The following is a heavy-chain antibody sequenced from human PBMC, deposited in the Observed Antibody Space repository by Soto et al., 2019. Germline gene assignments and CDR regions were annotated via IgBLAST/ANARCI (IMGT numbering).Heavy chain of an antibody. V-gene: IGHV4-61*01. Sequence: SETLSLTCIVSGDSVTFGHYYWSWIRQPPGKGLEWIGHIFFTGATNYSPSLKSRVTMSVDSSKSQFSLNLTSVTAADSAIYFCARARSDSEGRSLGRRLDVWGHGTKVTVSS. D-gene: IGHD2-15*01. CDR2: IFFTGAT. CDR1: GDSVTFGHYY. CDR3: ARARSDSEGRSLGRRLDV. J-gene: IGHJ6*02.